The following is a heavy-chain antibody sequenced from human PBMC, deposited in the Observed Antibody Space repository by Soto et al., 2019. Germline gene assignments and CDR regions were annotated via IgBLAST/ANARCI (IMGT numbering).Heavy chain of an antibody. D-gene: IGHD6-13*01. CDR2: ISAYNGNT. V-gene: IGHV1-18*01. CDR1: GYTFSSYG. J-gene: IGHJ5*02. Sequence: QVQLVQSGVEVKKPGASVKVSCQASGYTFSSYGITWVRQAPGQGLEWMGWISAYNGNTKYSQKVQGRVTMTADTSTSTAYMELRSLTSEDTAVYYCARDSRSSPIWFDPWGQGTLVSVSS. CDR3: ARDSRSSPIWFDP.